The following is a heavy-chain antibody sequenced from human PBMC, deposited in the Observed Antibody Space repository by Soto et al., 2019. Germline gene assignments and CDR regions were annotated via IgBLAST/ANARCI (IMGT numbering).Heavy chain of an antibody. J-gene: IGHJ4*02. V-gene: IGHV4-59*08. D-gene: IGHD7-27*01. CDR3: ARRWGSYFDY. Sequence: FEPLPHTWTVSGGSSSSYDWRWIRQSPGKGLECIGYIYYSGSTNYNPSLKSRVTISVDTSKNQFSLKLSSVTAADTAVYYCARRWGSYFDYWGQGTPVTVS. CDR2: IYYSGST. CDR1: GGSSSSYD.